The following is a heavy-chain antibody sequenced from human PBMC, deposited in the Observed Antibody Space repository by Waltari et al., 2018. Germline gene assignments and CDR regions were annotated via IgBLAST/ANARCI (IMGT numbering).Heavy chain of an antibody. J-gene: IGHJ4*02. CDR2: IRYDGSNK. D-gene: IGHD6-6*01. CDR1: GFTFSSYG. V-gene: IGHV3-30*02. Sequence: QVQLVESGGGVVQPGGSLRLSCAASGFTFSSYGMHWVRQAPGKGLEWVAFIRYDGSNKYYADSVKGRFTSSRDNSKNTLYLQINSRRAEDTAVYYCAKVAGPYYSSSSGGGDYWGQGTLVTVSS. CDR3: AKVAGPYYSSSSGGGDY.